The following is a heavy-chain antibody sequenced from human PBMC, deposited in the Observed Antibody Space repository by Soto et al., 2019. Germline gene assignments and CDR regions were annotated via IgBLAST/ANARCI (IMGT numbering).Heavy chain of an antibody. CDR3: ARPTVTTGAHWYFDL. D-gene: IGHD4-17*01. CDR1: GFTFISYA. V-gene: IGHV3-30-3*01. J-gene: IGHJ2*01. Sequence: QVQLVESGGAGVRPGGPLRLSCPASGFTFISYAIYWFRQAPAKGLEWVAVISYDGSNKNYADSVKGRFTISRDYSQNTLYLQMNSLRAEDTAIYYCARPTVTTGAHWYFDLWGRGTLVTVSS. CDR2: ISYDGSNK.